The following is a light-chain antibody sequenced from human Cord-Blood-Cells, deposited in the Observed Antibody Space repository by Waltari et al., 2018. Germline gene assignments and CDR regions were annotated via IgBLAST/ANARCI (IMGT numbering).Light chain of an antibody. Sequence: DIQMTQSPSSLSVSVGDRVTITCRASQSISSYLNWYQQKPGKAPKLLIYAASSLQSGVPSRFSGSGPGTDFTLTISSLQPEDFATYYCQQSYSTPYTFGQGTKLEIK. CDR1: QSISSY. J-gene: IGKJ2*01. CDR2: AAS. V-gene: IGKV1-39*01. CDR3: QQSYSTPYT.